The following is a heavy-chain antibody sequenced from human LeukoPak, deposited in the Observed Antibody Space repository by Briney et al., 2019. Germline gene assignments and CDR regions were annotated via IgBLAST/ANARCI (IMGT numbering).Heavy chain of an antibody. V-gene: IGHV3-7*01. CDR3: AREGSGSYPAFDY. CDR1: GFTFSSYW. Sequence: GGSLRLSCAASGFTFSSYWMSWVRQAPGKGLEWVANIKQGGSEKYYVDSVKGRFTISRDNAKNSLYLQMNSLRAEDTAVYYCAREGSGSYPAFDYWGQGTLVTVS. D-gene: IGHD1-26*01. CDR2: IKQGGSEK. J-gene: IGHJ4*02.